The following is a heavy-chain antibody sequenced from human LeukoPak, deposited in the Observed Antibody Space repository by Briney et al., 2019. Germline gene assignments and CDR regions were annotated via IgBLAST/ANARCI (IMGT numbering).Heavy chain of an antibody. CDR3: VKDSEESTSLDAAFDM. CDR1: GFTFDDYA. J-gene: IGHJ3*02. V-gene: IGHV3-9*01. Sequence: GGSLRLSCVVSGFTFDDYAMHWVRQTPGKGLEWVSGITWSGGIIGYADAVRGRFSISRDNARNSLYLEMNSLKTEDTALYYCVKDSEESTSLDAAFDMWGQGTMVTVSS. CDR2: ITWSGGII. D-gene: IGHD2-2*01.